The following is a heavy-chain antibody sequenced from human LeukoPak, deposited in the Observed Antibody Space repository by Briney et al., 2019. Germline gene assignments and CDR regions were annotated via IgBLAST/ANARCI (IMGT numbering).Heavy chain of an antibody. Sequence: GGSLRLSCAASGFTFSSSGMSWVRQAPGKGLEWVANIQQDGGEKYYVDSVKGRFAISRDNAKNSLYLQMNSLRAEDTAIYYCAIDTGGNSDSWGQGTQVTVSS. D-gene: IGHD4-23*01. CDR1: GFTFSSSG. J-gene: IGHJ4*02. CDR3: AIDTGGNSDS. CDR2: IQQDGGEK. V-gene: IGHV3-7*01.